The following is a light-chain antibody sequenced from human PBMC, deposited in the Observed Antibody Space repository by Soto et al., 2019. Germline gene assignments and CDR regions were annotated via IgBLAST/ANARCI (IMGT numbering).Light chain of an antibody. Sequence: EMVMTQSPATLSVSPGEGATLSCRASQYVSTNLAWYQQQPGQPPRLLIYDISNRATGIPARFSGSGSETEFALTITSLQSEDFVVYYCQQDDTWPLTFGGGTKVDI. CDR3: QQDDTWPLT. CDR2: DIS. J-gene: IGKJ4*01. CDR1: QYVSTN. V-gene: IGKV3D-15*01.